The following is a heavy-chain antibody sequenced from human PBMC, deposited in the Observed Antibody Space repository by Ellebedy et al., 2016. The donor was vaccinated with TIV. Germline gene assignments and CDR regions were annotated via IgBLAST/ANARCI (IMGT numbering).Heavy chain of an antibody. J-gene: IGHJ5*02. Sequence: GESLKISCAASGFTFSDYYMNWIRQAPGKGLEGVSFISSSGNSIYYAHSVKGRFTISRDNAKNSLYLQMSSLRAEDTAVYYCTRDLMASNWFDPWGQGTLVTVSS. CDR2: ISSSGNSI. V-gene: IGHV3-11*01. CDR3: TRDLMASNWFDP. CDR1: GFTFSDYY. D-gene: IGHD3-10*01.